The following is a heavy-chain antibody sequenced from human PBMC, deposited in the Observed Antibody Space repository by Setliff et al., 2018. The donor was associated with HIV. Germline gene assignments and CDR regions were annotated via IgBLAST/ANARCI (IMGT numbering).Heavy chain of an antibody. D-gene: IGHD3-22*01. J-gene: IGHJ4*02. CDR3: ARDSGYYDSSGYYSYSHYFDY. Sequence: ASETLSLTCTVSGGSISSGTYYWSWIRQPAGKGLEWIGRIYTSGSTNYNPSLKSRVTISLDTSKNQFSLKLSSVTAADTAVYYCARDSGYYDSSGYYSYSHYFDYWGQGTLVTVSS. CDR1: GGSISSGTYY. CDR2: IYTSGST. V-gene: IGHV4-61*02.